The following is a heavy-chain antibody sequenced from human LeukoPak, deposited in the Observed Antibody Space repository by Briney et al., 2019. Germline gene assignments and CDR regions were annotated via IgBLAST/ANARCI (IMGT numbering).Heavy chain of an antibody. CDR3: ARDRGIAVADTMGDYYYYGMDV. V-gene: IGHV3-53*01. CDR2: IYSGGST. Sequence: GGSLRLSCAASGFTVSSNYMSWVRQAPGKGLEWVSVIYSGGSTYYADSVKGRFTISRDNSKNTLYLQMNSLRAEDTAVYYCARDRGIAVADTMGDYYYYGMDVWGQGTTVTVSS. D-gene: IGHD6-19*01. J-gene: IGHJ6*02. CDR1: GFTVSSNY.